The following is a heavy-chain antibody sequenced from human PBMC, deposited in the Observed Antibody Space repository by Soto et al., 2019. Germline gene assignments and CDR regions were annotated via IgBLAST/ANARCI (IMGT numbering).Heavy chain of an antibody. V-gene: IGHV1-18*04. CDR3: GVLNGTSWGDDAFDI. CDR1: GYTFTTYG. Sequence: ASVKVSCKASGYTFTTYGIIWVGRAPAQQLAWMGWVSARNGNTNYAQKLQGRVTLTTDPPTTTAYTELMSLRSDDTAVYYCGVLNGTSWGDDAFDIWGQGTMVTVSS. D-gene: IGHD1-20*01. CDR2: VSARNGNT. J-gene: IGHJ3*02.